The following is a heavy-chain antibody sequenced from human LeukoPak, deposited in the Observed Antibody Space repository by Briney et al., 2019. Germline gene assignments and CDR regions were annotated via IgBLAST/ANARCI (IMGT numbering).Heavy chain of an antibody. V-gene: IGHV3-30-3*01. D-gene: IGHD5-24*01. CDR2: ISYDGNNV. J-gene: IGHJ3*02. CDR3: ASRDGYNQPASDI. CDR1: GFTFSNYA. Sequence: PGGSLRLSCAASGFTFSNYAMHWVRQAPGKGLEWVALISYDGNNVYYADSVKGRFTISRDNSKNTLYLQMSSLRAEDTAVYYCASRDGYNQPASDIWGQGTMVAVSS.